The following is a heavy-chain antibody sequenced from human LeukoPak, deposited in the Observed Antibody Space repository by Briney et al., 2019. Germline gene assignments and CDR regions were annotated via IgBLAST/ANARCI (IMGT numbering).Heavy chain of an antibody. CDR1: GGSISSSSYY. CDR3: ARLHITMIVVVITDWYFDL. D-gene: IGHD3-22*01. CDR2: IYYSGST. J-gene: IGHJ2*01. Sequence: SETLSLTCTVSGGSISSSSYYWGWIRQPPGKGLEWIGSIYYSGSTYYNPPLKSRVTISVDTSKNQFSLKLSSVTAADTAVYYCARLHITMIVVVITDWYFDLWGRGTLVTVSS. V-gene: IGHV4-39*01.